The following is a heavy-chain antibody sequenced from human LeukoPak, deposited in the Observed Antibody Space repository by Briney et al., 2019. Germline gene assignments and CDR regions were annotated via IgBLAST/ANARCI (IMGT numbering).Heavy chain of an antibody. J-gene: IGHJ4*02. CDR1: GYTFTGYY. D-gene: IGHD3-22*01. Sequence: VASVKVSCKASGYTFTGYYMHWVRQAPGQGLEWMGWINPNSGGTNYAQKVQGRVTMIRDTAISTAYMGLSRRRSDDTAVYYCARDRAVPGYYYDSSGYHYYFDYWGQGPLVTVSS. V-gene: IGHV1-2*02. CDR3: ARDRAVPGYYYDSSGYHYYFDY. CDR2: INPNSGGT.